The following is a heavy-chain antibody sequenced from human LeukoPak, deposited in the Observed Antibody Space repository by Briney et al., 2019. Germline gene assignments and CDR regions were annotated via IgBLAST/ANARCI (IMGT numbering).Heavy chain of an antibody. V-gene: IGHV4-39*07. CDR3: ARETSQKGAHYMDV. CDR1: GGSISSSSYY. J-gene: IGHJ4*02. D-gene: IGHD3-16*01. CDR2: IYYSGST. Sequence: PSETLSLTCTVSGGSISSSSYYWGWIRQPPGKGLEWIGSIYYSGSTYYNPSLKSRVTISVDTSKNQFSLKLSSVTAADTAVYYCARETSQKGAHYMDVWGQGTLVTVSS.